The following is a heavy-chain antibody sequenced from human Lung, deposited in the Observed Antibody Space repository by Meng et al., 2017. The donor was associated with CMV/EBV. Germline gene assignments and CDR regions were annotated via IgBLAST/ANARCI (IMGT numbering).Heavy chain of an antibody. CDR2: IYPGDSDT. J-gene: IGHJ4*02. V-gene: IGHV5-51*01. CDR3: ARRGSTWFVDY. CDR1: GYNFDNYW. Sequence: XVSCKGSGYNFDNYWIGWVRQMPGKGLEWMGLIYPGDSDTRYSPAFQGQVTISADKSISTAYLKWSGLKASDTAMYYCARRGSTWFVDYWGQGTLVTVSS. D-gene: IGHD3-10*01.